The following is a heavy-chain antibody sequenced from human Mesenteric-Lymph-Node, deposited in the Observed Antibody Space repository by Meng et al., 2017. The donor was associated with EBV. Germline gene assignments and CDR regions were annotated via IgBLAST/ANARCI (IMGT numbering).Heavy chain of an antibody. D-gene: IGHD3-10*01. CDR3: VRCGAVTLVQGGPDH. V-gene: IGHV4-34*01. J-gene: IGHJ4*02. CDR1: GGSFGGYF. CDR2: INRVGST. Sequence: QGQLQQWGAGLLQPSETLSLTCGVSGGSFGGYFWSWIRQPPGKGLEWIGEINRVGSTNYNPSLKSRLTMSVDMSKNHFSLKLTSVTAADTAVYYCVRCGAVTLVQGGPDHWGQGTLVTVSS.